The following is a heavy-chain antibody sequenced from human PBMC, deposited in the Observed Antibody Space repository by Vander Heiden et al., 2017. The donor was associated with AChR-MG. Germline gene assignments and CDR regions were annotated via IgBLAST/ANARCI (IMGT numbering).Heavy chain of an antibody. D-gene: IGHD3-10*01. CDR2: ISSSSSYI. CDR3: ARDSLWFRAPDYYYYYMDV. Sequence: EVQLVESGGGLVKPGGSLRLSCAASGFTFSSYSMNWVRQAPGKGLEWVSSISSSSSYIYYADSVKGRFTISRDNAKNSLYLQMNSLRAEDTAVYYCARDSLWFRAPDYYYYYMDVWGKGTTVTVSS. CDR1: GFTFSSYS. V-gene: IGHV3-21*01. J-gene: IGHJ6*03.